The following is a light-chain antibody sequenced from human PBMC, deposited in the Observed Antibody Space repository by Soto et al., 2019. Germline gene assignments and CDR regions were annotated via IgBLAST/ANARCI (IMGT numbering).Light chain of an antibody. Sequence: EIVMTQSPATLSVSPGERVTLSCRASQSINSNLAWYQQKPGQAPRLLIYGASTRATGIPARFTGSGSGTEYTITISSLQSEDVAMYYCHQYNNWPPYTFGQGTNLDIK. V-gene: IGKV3-15*01. J-gene: IGKJ2*01. CDR1: QSINSN. CDR2: GAS. CDR3: HQYNNWPPYT.